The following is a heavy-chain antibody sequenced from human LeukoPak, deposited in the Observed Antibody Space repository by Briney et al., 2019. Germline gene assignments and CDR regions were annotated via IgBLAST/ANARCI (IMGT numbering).Heavy chain of an antibody. CDR3: ARRYSDH. CDR2: TYSGGST. V-gene: IGHV3-66*04. D-gene: IGHD5-18*01. J-gene: IGHJ4*02. CDR1: GFTVSSNY. Sequence: GGSLRLSCAASGFTVSSNYMSWVRQAPGKGLEWVSVTYSGGSTYYADSVKGRFTISRDNSKNTLYLQMNSPRAEDTAVYYCARRYSDHWGQGTLVTVSS.